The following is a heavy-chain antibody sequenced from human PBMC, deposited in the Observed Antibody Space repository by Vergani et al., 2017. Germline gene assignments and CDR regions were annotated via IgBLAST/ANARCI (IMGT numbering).Heavy chain of an antibody. J-gene: IGHJ6*02. D-gene: IGHD2-21*01. V-gene: IGHV1-69*12. Sequence: QVQLVQSGAEVKKPGSSVRVSCKPSGGAFSTYAINWVRQAPGQGLEWMGAIIPNFSPARSAQKFQGRVTIPADESTRTVYMELNSVRSDDSAVYYCARDRMGVRFRQPHYYGMDVWVQGTTVTVSS. CDR2: IIPNFSPA. CDR1: GGAFSTYA. CDR3: ARDRMGVRFRQPHYYGMDV.